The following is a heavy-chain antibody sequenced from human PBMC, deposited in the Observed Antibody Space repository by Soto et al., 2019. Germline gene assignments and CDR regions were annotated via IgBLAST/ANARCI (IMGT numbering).Heavy chain of an antibody. CDR2: ITPIFGEP. CDR1: GGPFSSYA. CDR3: ARGSSSSIITWFDP. Sequence: QVQLEQSGAELKKPGSSVKVSCKASGGPFSSYAINWVRQAPGQGLEWMGGITPIFGEPKYAQKFQSRVTITADIATSTAYMELSSLRSDDTALYFCARGSSSSIITWFDPWGQGTLVTVSS. D-gene: IGHD3-10*01. V-gene: IGHV1-69*06. J-gene: IGHJ5*02.